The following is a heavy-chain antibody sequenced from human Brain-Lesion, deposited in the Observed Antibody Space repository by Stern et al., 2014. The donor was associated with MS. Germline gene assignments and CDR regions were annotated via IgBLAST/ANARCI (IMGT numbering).Heavy chain of an antibody. Sequence: QVQLQESGPGLVKPSQTLSLTCTVSGASISSGTYFWTWIRQPAGKGLEWIGRISTSGSTTYNPSLKSRVTISLDTSTKEFSLKLSSVTAADTAVYYCARAYYYDTSGDSDAFNIWGQGTQVTVSS. D-gene: IGHD3-22*01. V-gene: IGHV4-61*02. J-gene: IGHJ3*02. CDR3: ARAYYYDTSGDSDAFNI. CDR1: GASISSGTYF. CDR2: ISTSGST.